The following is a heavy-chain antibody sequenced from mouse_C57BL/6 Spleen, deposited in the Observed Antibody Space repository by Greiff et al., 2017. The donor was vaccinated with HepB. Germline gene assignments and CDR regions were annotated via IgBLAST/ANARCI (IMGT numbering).Heavy chain of an antibody. D-gene: IGHD3-1*01. Sequence: EVKLQESGPGLVKPSQSLSLTCSVTGYSITSGYYWNWIRQFPGNKLEWMGYISYDGSNNYNPSLKNRISITRDTSKNQFFLKLNSVTTEDTATYYCARDLGTADYAMDYWGQGTSVTVSS. CDR2: ISYDGSN. V-gene: IGHV3-6*01. CDR3: ARDLGTADYAMDY. J-gene: IGHJ4*01. CDR1: GYSITSGYY.